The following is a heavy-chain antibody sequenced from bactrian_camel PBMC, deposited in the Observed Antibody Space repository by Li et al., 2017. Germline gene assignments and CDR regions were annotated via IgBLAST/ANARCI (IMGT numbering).Heavy chain of an antibody. CDR2: LDSDGRT. CDR1: GYSTSSWF. V-gene: IGHV3S10*01. CDR3: AADSCSALRRLEADQFEY. J-gene: IGHJ5*01. Sequence: DVQLVESGGGSVQAGGSLRLSCVVSGYSTSSWFMIWFRQALGKEHEGVAALDSDGRTTYADSVKGRFTISQNNRKNLISLHMESLKPEDTAMYYCAADSCSALRRLEADQFEYWGQGTQVTVS. D-gene: IGHD3*01.